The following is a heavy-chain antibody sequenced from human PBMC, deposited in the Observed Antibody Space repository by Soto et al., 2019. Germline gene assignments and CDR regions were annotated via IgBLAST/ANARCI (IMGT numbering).Heavy chain of an antibody. Sequence: QVQLVESGGGVVQPGRSLRLSCAASGFTFSSYGMHWVRQAPGKGLEWVAVISYDGSNKYYADSVNGRFTISRDNSKNTLYLQMNSLRAEDTAVYYCAKDSMKGEVVPAATLDYWGQGTLVTVSS. CDR1: GFTFSSYG. CDR3: AKDSMKGEVVPAATLDY. J-gene: IGHJ4*02. CDR2: ISYDGSNK. D-gene: IGHD2-2*01. V-gene: IGHV3-30*18.